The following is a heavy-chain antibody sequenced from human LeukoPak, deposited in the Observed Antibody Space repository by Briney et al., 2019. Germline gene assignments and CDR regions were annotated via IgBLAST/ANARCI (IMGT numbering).Heavy chain of an antibody. J-gene: IGHJ6*02. Sequence: GGSLRLSCAASGFTFSSYGMHWVRQAPRKGLEWVAVIWYDGSNKYYADSVKGRFTISRDNSKNTLYLQMNSLRAEDTAVYYCARRGYCSGGSCYYYYGMDVWGQGTTVTVSS. CDR3: ARRGYCSGGSCYYYYGMDV. D-gene: IGHD2-15*01. CDR1: GFTFSSYG. CDR2: IWYDGSNK. V-gene: IGHV3-33*01.